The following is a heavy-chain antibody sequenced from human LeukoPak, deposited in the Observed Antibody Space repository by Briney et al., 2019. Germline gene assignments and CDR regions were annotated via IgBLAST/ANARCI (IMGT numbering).Heavy chain of an antibody. CDR2: IIPIFGTA. D-gene: IGHD3-22*01. V-gene: IGHV1-69*01. CDR1: GGTFSSYA. J-gene: IGHJ4*02. CDR3: ARGALYDSSGYYYVY. Sequence: SVRVSCKASGGTFSSYAISWVRQAPGQGLEWMGGIIPIFGTANYAQKFQGRVTITADEFTSTAYMGLSSLRSEDTAVYYCARGALYDSSGYYYVYWGQGTLVTVSS.